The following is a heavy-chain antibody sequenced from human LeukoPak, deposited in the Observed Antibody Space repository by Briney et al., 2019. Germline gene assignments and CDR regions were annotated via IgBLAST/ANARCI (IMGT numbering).Heavy chain of an antibody. D-gene: IGHD2-2*01. CDR2: IYYSGST. CDR1: GCSISSYY. V-gene: IGHV4-59*01. CDR3: ARTNYCGSTSCRYFDY. J-gene: IGHJ4*02. Sequence: PSETLSLTCTVPGCSISSYYWSWVRQPPGKGLEWIGYIYYSGSTNYNPSLKSRVTISADTSNNQFSLKLSSVTAADTAVYYCARTNYCGSTSCRYFDYWGQGTLVTVSS.